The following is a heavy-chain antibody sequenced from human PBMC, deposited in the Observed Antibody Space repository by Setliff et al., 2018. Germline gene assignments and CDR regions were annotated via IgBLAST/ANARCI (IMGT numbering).Heavy chain of an antibody. CDR2: IKSSGSSI. Sequence: PGGSLRLSCVDSGFTLSNYWMTWVRQAPGKGLEWVSYIKSSGSSIYYADSVKGRFTISRDNAKNSLYLQMDSLRAEDTAVYYCVRTLFLQYYGGRSGGYFDYWGQGSLVTVSS. J-gene: IGHJ4*02. CDR3: VRTLFLQYYGGRSGGYFDY. D-gene: IGHD4-17*01. V-gene: IGHV3-48*04. CDR1: GFTLSNYW.